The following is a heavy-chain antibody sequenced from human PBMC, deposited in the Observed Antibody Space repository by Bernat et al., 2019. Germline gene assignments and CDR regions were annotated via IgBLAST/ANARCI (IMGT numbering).Heavy chain of an antibody. J-gene: IGHJ2*01. CDR2: IIPIFGTA. D-gene: IGHD6-13*01. V-gene: IGHV1-69*01. Sequence: QVQLVQSGAEVKKPGSSVKVSCKASGGTFSSYAISWVRQAPGQGLEWMGGIIPIFGTANYAQKFQGRVTMNAGESRGTGDMELKGLRSEATAGYYGEGSDGKGCGSSWCWYFDLCGR. CDR3: EGSDGKGCGSSWCWYFDL. CDR1: GGTFSSYA.